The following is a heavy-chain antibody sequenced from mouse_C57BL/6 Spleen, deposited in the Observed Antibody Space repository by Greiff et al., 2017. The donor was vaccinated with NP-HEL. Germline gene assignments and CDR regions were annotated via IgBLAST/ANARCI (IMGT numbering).Heavy chain of an antibody. CDR2: INPSNGGT. D-gene: IGHD1-1*02. V-gene: IGHV1-53*01. CDR3: ARSQGGSPTWFAY. Sequence: VQLQQPGTELVKPGASVKLSCKASGYTFTSYWMHWVKQRPGQGLEWIGNINPSNGGTNYNEKFKSKATLTVDKSSSTAYMQLSSLTSEDSAVYYCARSQGGSPTWFAYWGQGTLVTVSA. CDR1: GYTFTSYW. J-gene: IGHJ3*01.